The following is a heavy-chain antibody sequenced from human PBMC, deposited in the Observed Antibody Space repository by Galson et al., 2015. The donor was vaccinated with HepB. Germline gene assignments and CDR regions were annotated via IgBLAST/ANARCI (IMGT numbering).Heavy chain of an antibody. Sequence: SLRLSCAASGFSVNTYLTWVRQAPGKGLEWVSIIYTDGSTYYADSVKGRFTISRDPSKNILYLQMNSLRAEDTATYYCAREWWFHFPLWGQGTLITVSS. V-gene: IGHV3-53*01. CDR2: IYTDGST. CDR1: GFSVNTY. J-gene: IGHJ4*02. CDR3: AREWWFHFPL. D-gene: IGHD2-15*01.